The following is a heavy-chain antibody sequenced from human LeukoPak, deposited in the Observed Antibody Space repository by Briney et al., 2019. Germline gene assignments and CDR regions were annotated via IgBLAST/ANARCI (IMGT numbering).Heavy chain of an antibody. CDR1: GFTFDDYA. V-gene: IGHV3-9*01. Sequence: GGSLRLSCAASGFTFDDYAMHWVRQAPGKGLEWVSGISWNSGSIGYADSVKGRFTISRDNAKNSLYLQMNSLRAEDTAVYYCARVMSPYYYGSGSYSYYYYYGMDVWGQGTTVTVSS. CDR3: ARVMSPYYYGSGSYSYYYYYGMDV. D-gene: IGHD3-10*01. CDR2: ISWNSGSI. J-gene: IGHJ6*02.